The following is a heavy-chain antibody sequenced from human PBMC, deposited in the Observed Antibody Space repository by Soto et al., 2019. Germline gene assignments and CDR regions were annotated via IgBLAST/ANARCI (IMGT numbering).Heavy chain of an antibody. CDR2: ISGSGDNT. Sequence: EVQLLESGGGLVQPGGSLRLSCAASGFTFSSYARNWVRQAPGKGLEWVSVISGSGDNTYYADSVKGRFTISRDNSKNTLYLQMNSRRAEDTAVYYCAKDLGTDDFWSAYYTDYYMDVWGKGTTVTVSS. D-gene: IGHD3-3*01. CDR1: GFTFSSYA. J-gene: IGHJ6*03. CDR3: AKDLGTDDFWSAYYTDYYMDV. V-gene: IGHV3-23*01.